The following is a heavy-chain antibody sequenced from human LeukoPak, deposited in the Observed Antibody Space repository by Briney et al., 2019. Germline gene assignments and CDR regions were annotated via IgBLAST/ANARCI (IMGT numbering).Heavy chain of an antibody. D-gene: IGHD3-10*01. CDR3: ARNMLRGAAPIDY. V-gene: IGHV3-30*03. J-gene: IGHJ4*02. CDR2: ISYDGSNK. Sequence: AGRSLRLSCAPSGFTFSSYGMHWVRQAPGKGLEWVAVISYDGSNKYYADSVKGRFTISRDNSKNTLYLQMNSLRAEDTAVYYCARNMLRGAAPIDYWGQGTLVTVSS. CDR1: GFTFSSYG.